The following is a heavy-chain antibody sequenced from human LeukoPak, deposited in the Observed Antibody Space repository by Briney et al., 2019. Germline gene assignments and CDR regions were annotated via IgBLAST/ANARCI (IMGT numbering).Heavy chain of an antibody. CDR2: ISYDGSNK. Sequence: GGSLRLSCAASGFTFSSYAMQWVRQAPGKGLEWVAVISYDGSNKYYADSVKGRFTISRDNSKNTLYLQMNSLRAEDTAVYYCARGSGVLLWFGERDWFDPWGQGTLVTVSS. J-gene: IGHJ5*02. V-gene: IGHV3-30*04. CDR1: GFTFSSYA. CDR3: ARGSGVLLWFGERDWFDP. D-gene: IGHD3-10*01.